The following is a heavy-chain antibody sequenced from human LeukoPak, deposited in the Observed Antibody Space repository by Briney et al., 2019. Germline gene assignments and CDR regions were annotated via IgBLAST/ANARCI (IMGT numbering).Heavy chain of an antibody. J-gene: IGHJ4*02. CDR1: GFTFGDYA. CDR2: ISSKAYGGTT. V-gene: IGHV3-49*04. Sequence: QPGRSLRLSCTSSGFTFGDYAMSWVRPAPGEGLECVGFISSKAYGGTTEYAASVKGRFTISRDDSKSIAYLQMNSLKTEDTAVYYCTQRVGWYKTFDYWGQGTLVTVSS. CDR3: TQRVGWYKTFDY. D-gene: IGHD6-19*01.